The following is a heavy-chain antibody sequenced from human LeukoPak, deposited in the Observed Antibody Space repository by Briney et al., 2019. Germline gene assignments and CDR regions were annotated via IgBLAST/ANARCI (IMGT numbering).Heavy chain of an antibody. J-gene: IGHJ4*02. V-gene: IGHV3-30-3*01. CDR2: ISYDGSNK. CDR3: ARDYGVYCSSTSCYTYYFDY. CDR1: GFTFSSYA. D-gene: IGHD2-2*02. Sequence: GRSLRLSCAASGFTFSSYAMHWVRQAPGKGREWGAVISYDGSNKYYADSVKGRFTLSRDNSKNTLYLQMNSLRAEDTAVYYCARDYGVYCSSTSCYTYYFDYWGQGTLVTVSS.